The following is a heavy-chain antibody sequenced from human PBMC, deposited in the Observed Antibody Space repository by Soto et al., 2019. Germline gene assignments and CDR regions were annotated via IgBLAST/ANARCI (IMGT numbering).Heavy chain of an antibody. CDR1: GFTFSSYG. CDR3: AKDPISSGWYGYYYYGMDV. Sequence: QVQLVESGGGVVQPGRSLRLSCAASGFTFSSYGMHWVRQAPGKGLEWVAVISYDGSNKYYADSVKGRFTISRDNSKNTLYLQMNSLRAEDAAVYYCAKDPISSGWYGYYYYGMDVWGQGTTVTVSS. V-gene: IGHV3-30*18. J-gene: IGHJ6*02. CDR2: ISYDGSNK. D-gene: IGHD6-19*01.